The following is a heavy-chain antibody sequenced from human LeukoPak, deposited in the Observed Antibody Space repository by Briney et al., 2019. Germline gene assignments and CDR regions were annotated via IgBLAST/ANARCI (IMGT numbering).Heavy chain of an antibody. V-gene: IGHV7-4-1*02. D-gene: IGHD6-19*01. CDR2: INTNTGNP. CDR3: AVSSGWYGNYYFDY. Sequence: ASVKVSCKASGYTFTSYAMNWVRQAPGQGLEWMGWINTNTGNPTYAQGFTGRFVFSLDTSVSTAYLQISSLKAEDTAVYYCAVSSGWYGNYYFDYWGQGTLVTVSS. CDR1: GYTFTSYA. J-gene: IGHJ4*02.